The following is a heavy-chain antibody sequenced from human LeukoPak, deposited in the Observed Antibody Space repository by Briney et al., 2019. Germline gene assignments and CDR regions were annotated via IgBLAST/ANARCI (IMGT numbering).Heavy chain of an antibody. CDR3: AKDYGNYDPDAFDI. Sequence: GGSLRLSCAAYAFTFSSYAMSWVRQAQGKGLEWVSAISGSGIRKYSEDSEKVRFTISRDNYKNTMYLQMNSRKAEDTDIYYCAKDYGNYDPDAFDIWGKGTMVTVSS. J-gene: IGHJ3*02. D-gene: IGHD4-11*01. V-gene: IGHV3-23*01. CDR2: ISGSGIRK. CDR1: AFTFSSYA.